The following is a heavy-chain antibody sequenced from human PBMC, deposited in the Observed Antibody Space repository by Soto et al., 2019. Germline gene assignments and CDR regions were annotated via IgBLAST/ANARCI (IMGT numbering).Heavy chain of an antibody. CDR3: ARTYDDFWSGDPQGYFDC. Sequence: EVQLVESGEGLVKPGGSLRLSCAASGFTFSNYAMHWVRQAPGKGLEYVSAISSNGGSTFYADSVKGRFTISRDNSKNTLYLQMGSLSAEDMAVYYCARTYDDFWSGDPQGYFDCWGLGTLVTVSS. CDR2: ISSNGGST. V-gene: IGHV3-64*02. J-gene: IGHJ4*02. CDR1: GFTFSNYA. D-gene: IGHD3-3*01.